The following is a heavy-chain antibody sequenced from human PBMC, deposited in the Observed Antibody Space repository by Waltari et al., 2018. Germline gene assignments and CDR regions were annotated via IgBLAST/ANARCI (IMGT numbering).Heavy chain of an antibody. D-gene: IGHD6-13*01. J-gene: IGHJ4*02. CDR1: VGSISSSSYY. Sequence: QLQLQESGPGLVKPSETLSLTCPVSVGSISSSSYYWGWLRQPPGKGLEWIGSIYYSGSTYYNPSLKSRVTISVDTSKNQFSLKLSSVTAADTAVYYCARQQGYSSSWYIGWGQGTLVTVSS. CDR3: ARQQGYSSSWYIG. CDR2: IYYSGST. V-gene: IGHV4-39*01.